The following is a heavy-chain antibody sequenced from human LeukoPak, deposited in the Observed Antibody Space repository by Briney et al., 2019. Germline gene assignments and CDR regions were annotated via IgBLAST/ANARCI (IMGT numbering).Heavy chain of an antibody. CDR3: ARFYYYDSSGYYWKYNWFDP. CDR1: GGSISSGDYY. CDR2: IYYSGST. D-gene: IGHD3-22*01. Sequence: PSETLSLTCTVSGGSISSGDYYWSWIRQPPGKGLEWIGYIYYSGSTYYNPSLKSRVTISVDTSKNQFSLKLSSVTAADTAVYYCARFYYYDSSGYYWKYNWFDPWGQGTLVTVSS. V-gene: IGHV4-30-4*08. J-gene: IGHJ5*02.